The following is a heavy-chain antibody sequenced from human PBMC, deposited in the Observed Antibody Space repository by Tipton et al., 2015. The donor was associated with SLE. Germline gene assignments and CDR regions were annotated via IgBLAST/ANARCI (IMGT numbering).Heavy chain of an antibody. CDR2: IYPGDSDT. D-gene: IGHD4-23*01. J-gene: IGHJ3*02. V-gene: IGHV5-51*03. Sequence: QLVQSGAEVKKPGESLKISCKGSGYSFTTYWIAWVRQMPGKGLEWMGIIYPGDSDTRYSPSFQGQVTITTDKSISTAYLQWSSLKATDTAMYDCARRRDTVVTAEAFDIWGQGTMVSVSS. CDR1: GYSFTTYW. CDR3: ARRRDTVVTAEAFDI.